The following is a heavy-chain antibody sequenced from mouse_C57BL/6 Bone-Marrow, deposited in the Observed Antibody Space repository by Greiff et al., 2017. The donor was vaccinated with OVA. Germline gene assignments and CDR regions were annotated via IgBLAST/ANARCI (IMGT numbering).Heavy chain of an antibody. Sequence: VQLQQSGAELVRPGSSVKMSCKTSGYTFTSYGINWVKQRPGQGLEWLGYIYIGNGSTEYNENFKGKATLTSDTSTSKGYMKISSLTSEDSAIYFCARSDYGGGYAMGCWGHRTSVTVSS. D-gene: IGHD2-4*01. J-gene: IGHJ4*01. V-gene: IGHV1-58*01. CDR3: ARSDYGGGYAMGC. CDR2: IYIGNGST. CDR1: GYTFTSYG.